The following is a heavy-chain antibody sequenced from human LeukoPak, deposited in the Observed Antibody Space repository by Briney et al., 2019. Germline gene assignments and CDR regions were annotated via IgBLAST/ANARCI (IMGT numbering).Heavy chain of an antibody. CDR2: INHSGST. D-gene: IGHD6-13*01. CDR1: GGSFSGYY. CDR3: AIGGRQVAAAGPGERWFDP. J-gene: IGHJ5*02. V-gene: IGHV4-34*01. Sequence: SETLSLTCAVYGGSFSGYYWIWIRQPPGKGLEWIGEINHSGSTNYNPSLKSRVTISVDTSKNQFSLKLSSVTAADTAVYYCAIGGRQVAAAGPGERWFDPWGQGTLVTVSS.